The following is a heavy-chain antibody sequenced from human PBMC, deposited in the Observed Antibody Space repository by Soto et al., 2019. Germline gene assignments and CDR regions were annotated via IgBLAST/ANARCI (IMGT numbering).Heavy chain of an antibody. Sequence: QVQLVQSGAEVKKPGASVKVSCKASGYTFTSYYMHWVRQAPGQGLEWMGIINPSGGSTSYAQKFQGRVTMTRDTSTSTVYMELSRLRSEDTAVYYSAREGNHCTNGVCYTHWGQGTLVTVSS. D-gene: IGHD2-8*01. CDR3: AREGNHCTNGVCYTH. CDR1: GYTFTSYY. CDR2: INPSGGST. V-gene: IGHV1-46*03. J-gene: IGHJ4*02.